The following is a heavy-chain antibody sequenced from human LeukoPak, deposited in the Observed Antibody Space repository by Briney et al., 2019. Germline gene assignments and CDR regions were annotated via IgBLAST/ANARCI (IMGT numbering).Heavy chain of an antibody. J-gene: IGHJ5*02. Sequence: ASVKVSCKASGYDFDFYGISWLRQAPGQGLEWMGYISAFNGSTHYAQKFQGRVTLTTDTSTYTAHMELTSLRSDDTAVYFCAKDILLPLSVPDPWGQGTLVTVSS. V-gene: IGHV1-18*01. CDR1: GYDFDFYG. CDR3: AKDILLPLSVPDP. D-gene: IGHD1-14*01. CDR2: ISAFNGST.